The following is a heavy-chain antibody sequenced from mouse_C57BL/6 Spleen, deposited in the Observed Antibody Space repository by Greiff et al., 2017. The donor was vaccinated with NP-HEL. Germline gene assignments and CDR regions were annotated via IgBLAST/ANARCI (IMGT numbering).Heavy chain of an antibody. CDR3: ARGGVAYYAMDY. CDR1: GYAFSSSW. CDR2: IYPGDGDT. V-gene: IGHV1-82*01. J-gene: IGHJ4*01. Sequence: QVQLQQSGPELVKPGASVKISCKASGYAFSSSWMNWVKQRPGKGLEWIGRIYPGDGDTNYNGKFKGKATLTADKSSSTAYMQLSSLTSEDSAVYFCARGGVAYYAMDYWGQGTSVTVSS. D-gene: IGHD1-1*02.